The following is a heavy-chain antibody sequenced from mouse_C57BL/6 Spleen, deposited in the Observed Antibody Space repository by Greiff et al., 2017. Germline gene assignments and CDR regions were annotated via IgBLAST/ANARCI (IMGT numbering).Heavy chain of an antibody. CDR2: ISSGSSTI. Sequence: EVKVVESGGGLVKPGGSLKLSCAASGFTFSDYGMHWVRQAPEKGLEWVAYISSGSSTIYYADTVKGRFTISRDNAKNTLFLQMTSLRSEDTAMYYCARNWDIHWYFDVWGTGTTVTVSS. D-gene: IGHD4-1*01. CDR1: GFTFSDYG. J-gene: IGHJ1*03. CDR3: ARNWDIHWYFDV. V-gene: IGHV5-17*01.